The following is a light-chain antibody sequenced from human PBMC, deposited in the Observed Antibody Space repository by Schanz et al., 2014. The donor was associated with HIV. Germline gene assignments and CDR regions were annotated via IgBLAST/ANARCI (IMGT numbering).Light chain of an antibody. J-gene: IGLJ3*02. V-gene: IGLV1-40*01. CDR2: DNS. Sequence: QAVVAQPPSVSGAPGQSVTISCTGSSSNIGADYDVHWYQLLPGTAPQLLIFDNSNRPSGVPARFSGSRSGSSASLAISGLQAEDEADYVCQSFDSSLNSVVFGGGTKLTVL. CDR1: SSNIGADYD. CDR3: QSFDSSLNSVV.